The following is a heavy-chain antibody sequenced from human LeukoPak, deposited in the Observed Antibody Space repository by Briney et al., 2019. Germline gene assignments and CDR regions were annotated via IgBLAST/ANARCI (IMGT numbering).Heavy chain of an antibody. CDR3: ARHAYGDFTGGEFDY. CDR1: GYSFTSYW. D-gene: IGHD4-17*01. V-gene: IGHV5-51*01. Sequence: GEPLKISCQGSGYSFTSYWIGWVRQMPGKGLEWMGIIYPGDSDTRYSPSFQGQVTISADKSISTAYLQWSSLKASDTAMYYCARHAYGDFTGGEFDYWGQGTLVTVSS. CDR2: IYPGDSDT. J-gene: IGHJ4*02.